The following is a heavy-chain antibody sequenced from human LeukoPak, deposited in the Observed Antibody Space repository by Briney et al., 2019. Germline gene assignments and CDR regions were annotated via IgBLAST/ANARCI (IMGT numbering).Heavy chain of an antibody. V-gene: IGHV1-69*13. CDR2: IIPIFGTA. D-gene: IGHD2-2*01. Sequence: GASVKVSCKASGGTFSSYAISWVRQAPGQGLEWMGGIIPIFGTANYAQKFQGRVTITEDESTSTAYMELSSLRSEDTAVYYCARVRDIVVVPAAISRGDWFDPWGQGTLVTVSS. J-gene: IGHJ5*02. CDR1: GGTFSSYA. CDR3: ARVRDIVVVPAAISRGDWFDP.